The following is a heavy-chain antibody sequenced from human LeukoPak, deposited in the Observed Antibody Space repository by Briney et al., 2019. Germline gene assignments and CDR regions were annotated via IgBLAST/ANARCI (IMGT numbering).Heavy chain of an antibody. D-gene: IGHD6-13*01. J-gene: IGHJ4*02. CDR3: ARAITAAGTPPDY. CDR1: GFTFSSYG. CDR2: IRYDGSNK. Sequence: GGSLRLSCAASGFTFSSYGMHWVRQAPGKGLEWVAFIRYDGSNKYYADSVKGRFTISRDNSKNTLYLQMNSLRAEDTAVYYCARAITAAGTPPDYWGQGTLVTVSS. V-gene: IGHV3-30*02.